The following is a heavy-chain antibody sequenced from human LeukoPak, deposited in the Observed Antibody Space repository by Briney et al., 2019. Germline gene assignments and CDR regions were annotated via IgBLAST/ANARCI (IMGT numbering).Heavy chain of an antibody. J-gene: IGHJ4*02. CDR1: GFTFSNSD. CDR2: VSWNGSRM. CDR3: AKGVRRYCSSTSCYRGFDY. D-gene: IGHD2-2*02. Sequence: GGSLRLSCAASGFTFSNSDMNWVHQAPGKGLEWVSGVSWNGSRMHYADSVKGRFTISRDNAKNSLYLQMNSLRAEDMALYYCAKGVRRYCSSTSCYRGFDYWGQGTLVTVSS. V-gene: IGHV3-19*01.